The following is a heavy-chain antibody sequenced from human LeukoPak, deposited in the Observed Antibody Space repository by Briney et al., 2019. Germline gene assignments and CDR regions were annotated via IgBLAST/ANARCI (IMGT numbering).Heavy chain of an antibody. CDR3: AKVKDISGYQHFDY. D-gene: IGHD3-22*01. J-gene: IGHJ4*02. CDR2: VSGSGDAT. CDR1: GFTFSSYA. Sequence: GGSLRLSCAASGFTFSSYAMSWVRQAPGKGLEWVSAVSGSGDATFYTDSVKGRFTFSRDNSRNALYLQMNSLRAEDTAVYYCAKVKDISGYQHFDYWGQGTLVTVSS. V-gene: IGHV3-23*01.